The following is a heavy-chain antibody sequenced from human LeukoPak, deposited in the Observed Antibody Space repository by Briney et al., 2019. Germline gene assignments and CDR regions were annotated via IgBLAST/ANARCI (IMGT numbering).Heavy chain of an antibody. CDR1: RFTFSSIA. J-gene: IGHJ4*02. CDR3: ARDRDSSGWYEGFDY. Sequence: GGSLRLSCSASRFTFSSIAMAWDRQAPDKELEWVAVISYDGTNKYYADSVKGRLTIDRDNSKNTLYLEMNRLRAYDTAVYYGARDRDSSGWYEGFDYWGQGTLVTVSS. V-gene: IGHV3-30*04. CDR2: ISYDGTNK. D-gene: IGHD6-19*01.